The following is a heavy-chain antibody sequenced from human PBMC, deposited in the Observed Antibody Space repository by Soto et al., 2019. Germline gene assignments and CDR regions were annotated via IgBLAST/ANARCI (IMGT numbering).Heavy chain of an antibody. CDR2: ISAYNGNT. CDR1: GYTFTSYG. D-gene: IGHD3-22*01. V-gene: IGHV1-18*04. J-gene: IGHJ5*02. CDR3: AREFGYYDSSGYWFDP. Sequence: ASVKVSCKASGYTFTSYGISWVRQAPGQGLEWMGWISAYNGNTNYAQKLQGRVTMTTDTSTSIAYMELRSLRSDDTAVYYCAREFGYYDSSGYWFDPWGQGTLVTVSS.